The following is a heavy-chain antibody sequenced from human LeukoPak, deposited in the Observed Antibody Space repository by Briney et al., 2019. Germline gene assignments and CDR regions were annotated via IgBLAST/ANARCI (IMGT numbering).Heavy chain of an antibody. D-gene: IGHD3-16*01. J-gene: IGHJ3*02. CDR1: GGSISNYY. CDR3: ARDQSGFGGHNNGAFDI. V-gene: IGHV4-4*07. Sequence: SETLSLTCTVSGGSISNYYWNWIRQPAGKGLEWVGRVYASGSTRYNPSFNSRVTMSAETSKNQVSLKMTSVTAADTAVYFCARDQSGFGGHNNGAFDIWGQGTMVTVSS. CDR2: VYASGST.